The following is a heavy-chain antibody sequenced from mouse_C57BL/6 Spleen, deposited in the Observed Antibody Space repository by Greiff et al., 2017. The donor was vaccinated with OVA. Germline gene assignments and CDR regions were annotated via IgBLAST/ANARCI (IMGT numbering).Heavy chain of an antibody. Sequence: VQLQQSGPELVKPGASVKISCKASGYAFSSSWMNWVKQRPGKGLEWIGRIYPGDGDTNYNGKFKGKATLTADKSSSTAYMQLSSLTSEDSAVYFCAGGGWLQDYYAMDYWGQGTSVTVSS. J-gene: IGHJ4*01. CDR1: GYAFSSSW. D-gene: IGHD2-3*01. V-gene: IGHV1-82*01. CDR3: AGGGWLQDYYAMDY. CDR2: IYPGDGDT.